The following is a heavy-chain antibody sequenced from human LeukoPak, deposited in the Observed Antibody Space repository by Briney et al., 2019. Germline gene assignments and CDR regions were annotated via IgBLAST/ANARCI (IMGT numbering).Heavy chain of an antibody. Sequence: GGSLRLSCAASGFTFSTYGMNWVRQAPGKGLEWVSYISSSSGTIYYADSVRGRFTISRDNAKNSLYLQMNSLRDGDTAVYYCARGIFGGRYDHYFDYWGQGTLVTVSS. CDR3: ARGIFGGRYDHYFDY. J-gene: IGHJ4*02. CDR1: GFTFSTYG. CDR2: ISSSSGTI. V-gene: IGHV3-48*02. D-gene: IGHD1-26*01.